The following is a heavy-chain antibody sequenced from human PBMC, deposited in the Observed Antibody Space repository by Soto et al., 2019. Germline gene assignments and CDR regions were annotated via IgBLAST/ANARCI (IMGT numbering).Heavy chain of an antibody. J-gene: IGHJ4*02. Sequence: GGSLRLSCAASGFTISSVYMTWVRQAPGKGLEWVSVIYSGGSTYYADSVKGRVTISRDNSKNMLYLQMNSLGVEDTAIYFCTSGIVPISYWGEGT. D-gene: IGHD1-26*01. CDR2: IYSGGST. CDR1: GFTISSVY. CDR3: TSGIVPISY. V-gene: IGHV3-53*01.